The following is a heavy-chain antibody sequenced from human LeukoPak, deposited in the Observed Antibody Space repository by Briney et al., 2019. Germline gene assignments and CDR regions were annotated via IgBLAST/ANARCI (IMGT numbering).Heavy chain of an antibody. CDR1: GLIHPTYG. V-gene: IGHV3-30*02. Sequence: PGGSLTHSCLSSGLIHPTYGMPGLRQAPGKGLQWVAFMRSDGTSKYYGDSVEGRFTISRDNSKSTLYLLMNSLSAEETGIYYWAKDRPTKGGFAPWGQGTPVTVSS. CDR3: AKDRPTKGGFAP. CDR2: MRSDGTSK. J-gene: IGHJ5*02. D-gene: IGHD3-16*01.